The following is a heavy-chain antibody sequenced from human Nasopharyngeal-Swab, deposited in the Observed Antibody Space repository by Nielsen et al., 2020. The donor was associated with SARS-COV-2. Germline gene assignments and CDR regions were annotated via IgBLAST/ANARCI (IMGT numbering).Heavy chain of an antibody. V-gene: IGHV5-51*01. Sequence: KVSCKGSGYRFISYWIGWVRQMPGKGLEWMGIIYPDDSDTRYSPSFQGQVTISADKSINTAYLQWSSLKASDTAMYYCARTAIEGGYYRGDAFDIWGQGTMVTVSS. CDR2: IYPDDSDT. CDR1: GYRFISYW. CDR3: ARTAIEGGYYRGDAFDI. J-gene: IGHJ3*02. D-gene: IGHD3-22*01.